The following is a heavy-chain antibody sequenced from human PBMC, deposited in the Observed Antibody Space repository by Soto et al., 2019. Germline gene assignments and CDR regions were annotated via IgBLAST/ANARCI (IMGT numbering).Heavy chain of an antibody. CDR1: GYTFNTHD. J-gene: IGHJ4*02. Sequence: QVQLVQSGAEVKKPGASVKVSCKASGYTFNTHDINWVRQATGQGLEWMGWMNPTSGNTGFAQKFQGRLTMTRNPSISTAYMELSSLRSEDPAVYYCARADYNDYYFFDYWGQGTLVTVSS. CDR3: ARADYNDYYFFDY. V-gene: IGHV1-8*01. CDR2: MNPTSGNT. D-gene: IGHD4-17*01.